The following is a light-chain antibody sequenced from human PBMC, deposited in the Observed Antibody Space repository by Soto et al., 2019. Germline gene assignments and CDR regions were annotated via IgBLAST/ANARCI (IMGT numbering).Light chain of an antibody. J-gene: IGKJ4*01. CDR2: DAS. CDR3: QQRSDLPLT. V-gene: IGKV3-11*01. Sequence: ESVLTQSPATLSLSPGERATLSCRASQSIGSSLAWYQQKPGQAPRLLIYDASNRATGIPARFSGSGSGTDFTLTISSLEPEDFAVYYCQQRSDLPLTFGGGTKVEIK. CDR1: QSIGSS.